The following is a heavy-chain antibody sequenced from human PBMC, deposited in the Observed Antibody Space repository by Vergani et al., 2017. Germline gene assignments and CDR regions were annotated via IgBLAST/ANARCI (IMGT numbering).Heavy chain of an antibody. CDR1: GDSIISRSYY. CDR3: ASGKYYADSTSHFRGRYFDV. V-gene: IGHV4-39*01. J-gene: IGHJ2*01. D-gene: IGHD3-16*01. CDR2: IYNSGNG. Sequence: QMQLQESGPGLVKASETLSLTCTVSGDSIISRSYYWGWIRQPPGKGLEWIGSIYNSGNGDSSSSLKSRVTISVDTSKNQFSLRLTSVTAADTAVYYCASGKYYADSTSHFRGRYFDVWGRGTLVTVPS.